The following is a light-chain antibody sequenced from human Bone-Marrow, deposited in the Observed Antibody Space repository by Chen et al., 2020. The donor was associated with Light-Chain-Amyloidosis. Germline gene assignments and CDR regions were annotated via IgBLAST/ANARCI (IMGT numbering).Light chain of an antibody. CDR1: QSLMQNNGYNF. J-gene: IGKJ2*01. CDR2: LAS. V-gene: IGKV2-28*01. Sequence: IVMTQSPLSLAVTPGESASISCTSNQSLMQNNGYNFLDWYLQKPGQSPQLLIYLASDRASGVPDRFSGSGSGKDLTLKITSVEADDVGVYFCMQTLQPLRTFGQGTTLQI. CDR3: MQTLQPLRT.